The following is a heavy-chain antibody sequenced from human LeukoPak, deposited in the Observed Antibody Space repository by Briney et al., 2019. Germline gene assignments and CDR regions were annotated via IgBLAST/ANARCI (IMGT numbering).Heavy chain of an antibody. J-gene: IGHJ4*02. Sequence: ASVKVSCKASGYTFINFAMNWVRQAPGQGLEWMGWIDTNTGIPTYAQGFTGRFVFSMDTSVSTVYLQITSLQAEDAAVYYCARDPGSQRVNRLARRGDYWGQGTLVTVSS. CDR1: GYTFINFA. V-gene: IGHV7-4-1*02. D-gene: IGHD1-14*01. CDR2: IDTNTGIP. CDR3: ARDPGSQRVNRLARRGDY.